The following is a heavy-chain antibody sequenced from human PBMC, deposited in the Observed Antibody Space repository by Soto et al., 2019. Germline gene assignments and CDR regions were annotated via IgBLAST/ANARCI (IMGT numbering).Heavy chain of an antibody. D-gene: IGHD2-15*01. CDR3: AREEGYCSGGSCPDAFDI. J-gene: IGHJ3*02. V-gene: IGHV4-59*01. Sequence: SETLSLTCTVSGGSMNTYYWSWIRQPRGNGLEWIGYIYYSGSTNYNPSLKSRVTISVDTSKNQFSLKLSSVTAADTAVYYCAREEGYCSGGSCPDAFDIWGQGTMVTVS. CDR2: IYYSGST. CDR1: GGSMNTYY.